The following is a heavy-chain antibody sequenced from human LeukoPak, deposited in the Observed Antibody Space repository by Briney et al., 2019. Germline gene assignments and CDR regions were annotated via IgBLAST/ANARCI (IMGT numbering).Heavy chain of an antibody. V-gene: IGHV3-48*01. CDR1: GFTFSSYS. D-gene: IGHD2/OR15-2a*01. CDR3: ARELSLSH. Sequence: QPGGSLRLSCAASGFTFSSYSMNWVRQAPGKGLEWVSYISSTGSVIYYADSVRGGFTISRDNAKNSLYLQMNSLRAEDTAVYYCARELSLSHWGQGTLVTVSS. J-gene: IGHJ4*02. CDR2: ISSTGSVI.